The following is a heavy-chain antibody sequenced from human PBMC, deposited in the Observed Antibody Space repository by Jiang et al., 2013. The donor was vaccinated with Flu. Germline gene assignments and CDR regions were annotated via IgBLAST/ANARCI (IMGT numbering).Heavy chain of an antibody. J-gene: IGHJ4*02. CDR3: ARVNPRCFGTNGVCYDY. CDR1: GGSISSYY. CDR2: IYYSGST. Sequence: GSGLVKPSETLSLTCTVSGGSISSYYWSWVRQPPGKGLEWIGYIYYSGSTNYNPSLKSRVTISVDTSKNQFSLKLSSVTAADTAVYYCARVNPRCFGTNGVCYDYWGQGTLVTVSS. D-gene: IGHD2-8*01. V-gene: IGHV4-59*01.